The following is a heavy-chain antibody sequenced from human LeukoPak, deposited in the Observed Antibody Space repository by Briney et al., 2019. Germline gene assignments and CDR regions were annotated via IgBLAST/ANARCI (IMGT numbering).Heavy chain of an antibody. J-gene: IGHJ4*02. CDR3: ARSSGHAFPGY. Sequence: PGGSLRLSCAASGFIFHTYNMKWVRQAPGKGLEWVSYISSSSSTIYYADSVKGRFTISRDNAKNSLYLQMDSPTDEDTAVYYCARSSGHAFPGYWGQGTLVTVSS. CDR2: ISSSSSTI. CDR1: GFIFHTYN. V-gene: IGHV3-48*02. D-gene: IGHD3-22*01.